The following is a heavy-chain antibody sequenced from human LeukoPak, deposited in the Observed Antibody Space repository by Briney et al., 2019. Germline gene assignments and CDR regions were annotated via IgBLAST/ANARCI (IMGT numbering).Heavy chain of an antibody. V-gene: IGHV3-23*01. Sequence: HPGGSLRLSCAASGFTFSSYAMSWVRQAPGKGLEWVSAISGSGGSTYYADSVKGRFTISRDNSKNTLYLQMNSLRAEDTAVYYCANSEGTGTHGYLDWLFADAFDIWGQGTMVTVSS. CDR3: ANSEGTGTHGYLDWLFADAFDI. CDR1: GFTFSSYA. J-gene: IGHJ3*02. CDR2: ISGSGGST. D-gene: IGHD3-9*01.